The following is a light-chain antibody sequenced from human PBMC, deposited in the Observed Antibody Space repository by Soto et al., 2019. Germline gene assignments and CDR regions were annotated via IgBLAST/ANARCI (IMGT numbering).Light chain of an antibody. V-gene: IGLV3-21*02. J-gene: IGLJ1*01. CDR2: DDT. Sequence: SSELTQPPSVSVAPGQTARISCGGDTIGSESVHWYQQKPGQAPVLVVYDDTDRPSGIPERFSGSSSGTTATLTISRVEAGDESEYYCQLRAGTRQHGVFGPGIKVTVL. CDR3: QLRAGTRQHGV. CDR1: TIGSES.